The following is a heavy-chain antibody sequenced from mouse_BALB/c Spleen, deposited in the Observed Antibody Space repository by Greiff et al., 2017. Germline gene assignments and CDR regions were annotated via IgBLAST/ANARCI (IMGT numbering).Heavy chain of an antibody. V-gene: IGHV6-6*02. CDR1: GFTFSNYW. CDR2: IRLKSNNYAT. Sequence: EVKVEESGGGLVQPGGSMKLSCVASGFTFSNYWMNWVRQSPEKGLEWVAEIRLKSNNYATHYAESVKGRFTISRDDSKSSVYLQMNNLRAEDTGIYYCTRGAYYGSSYYFDYWGQGTTLTVSS. J-gene: IGHJ2*01. D-gene: IGHD1-1*01. CDR3: TRGAYYGSSYYFDY.